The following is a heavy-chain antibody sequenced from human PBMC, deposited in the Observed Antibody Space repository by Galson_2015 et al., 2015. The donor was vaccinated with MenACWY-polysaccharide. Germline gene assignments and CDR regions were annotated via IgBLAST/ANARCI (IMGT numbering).Heavy chain of an antibody. Sequence: TLSLTCIVSGGSMSSGGYYWSWIRQHPGEGLGWIGYIFHSGSTYYNPSLKSRLTISVDTSKNQYSLKLNSVTAADTAIYYCARIIFFPAGPPTYYFDSWGQGILVTVSS. CDR1: GGSMSSGGYY. D-gene: IGHD6-13*01. J-gene: IGHJ4*02. V-gene: IGHV4-31*03. CDR2: IFHSGST. CDR3: ARIIFFPAGPPTYYFDS.